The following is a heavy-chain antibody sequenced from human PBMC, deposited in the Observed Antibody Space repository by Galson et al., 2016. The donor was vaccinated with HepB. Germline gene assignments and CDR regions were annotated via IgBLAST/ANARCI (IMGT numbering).Heavy chain of an antibody. CDR2: IYWDNDQ. Sequence: PALVKPTQTLTLTCTFSGFSLSTSAMAVGWIRQPPGKALEWLALIYWDNDQRYSPSLERRLSISKDTSRNQVVLTMTNMDHVDTATYYCVHRFGGRDYEYWGQGILVTVSS. J-gene: IGHJ4*02. V-gene: IGHV2-5*02. CDR3: VHRFGGRDYEY. CDR1: GFSLSTSAMA. D-gene: IGHD4-23*01.